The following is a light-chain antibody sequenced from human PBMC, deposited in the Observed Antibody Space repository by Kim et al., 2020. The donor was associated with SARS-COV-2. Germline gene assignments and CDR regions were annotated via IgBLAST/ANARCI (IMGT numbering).Light chain of an antibody. CDR3: LQDDSDPLT. CDR2: AAS. Sequence: DIHMTQSPSAMSASVGDRVTITCRASQGISSYLAWFQQKPGQVPKRLIYAASSLQSGVPSRFSGSGSGTEFTLTISSLQPEDVATYYCLQDDSDPLTFGGGTKVDIK. J-gene: IGKJ4*01. CDR1: QGISSY. V-gene: IGKV1-17*03.